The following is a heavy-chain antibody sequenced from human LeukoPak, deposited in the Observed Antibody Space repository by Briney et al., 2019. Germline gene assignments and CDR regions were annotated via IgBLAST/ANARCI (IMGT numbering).Heavy chain of an antibody. CDR3: ARAGYSGYDYDWFDP. Sequence: SETLSLTCTVSGGSIRSSYYYWGWIRQPPGKGLEWIGSIYDSGSTYYNPSLKSRVTISVDTSKNQFSLKLNSVTAADTAVYYCARAGYSGYDYDWFDPWGQGTLVTVSS. J-gene: IGHJ5*02. D-gene: IGHD5-12*01. V-gene: IGHV4-39*01. CDR1: GGSIRSSYYY. CDR2: IYDSGST.